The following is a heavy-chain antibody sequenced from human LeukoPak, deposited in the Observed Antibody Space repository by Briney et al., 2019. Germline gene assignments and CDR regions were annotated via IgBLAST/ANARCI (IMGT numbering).Heavy chain of an antibody. D-gene: IGHD3-3*01. CDR2: ISNAGAAT. CDR3: AKDGGGLFAARWMGV. J-gene: IGHJ6*04. Sequence: GESLKISCAASGITFSTYAMSWVRQAPGKGLEWVSTISNAGAATYYADSVKGRFTISRDNSKNTLYLQMNSLRAEDTAVYYCAKDGGGLFAARWMGVWGKGTTVTVSS. CDR1: GITFSTYA. V-gene: IGHV3-23*01.